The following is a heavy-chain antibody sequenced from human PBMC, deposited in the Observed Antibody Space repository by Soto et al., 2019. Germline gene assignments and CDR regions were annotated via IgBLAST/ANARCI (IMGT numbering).Heavy chain of an antibody. V-gene: IGHV3-48*01. CDR2: ISSSSSTI. J-gene: IGHJ4*02. CDR1: GFTFSSYS. Sequence: GGSLRLSCAASGFTFSSYSMNWVRQAPGKGLEWVSYISSSSSTIYYADSVKGRFTISRDNAKNSLYLQMNSLRAEDTALYYCARVRVVGATPGGYFDYWGQGTLVTVSS. D-gene: IGHD1-26*01. CDR3: ARVRVVGATPGGYFDY.